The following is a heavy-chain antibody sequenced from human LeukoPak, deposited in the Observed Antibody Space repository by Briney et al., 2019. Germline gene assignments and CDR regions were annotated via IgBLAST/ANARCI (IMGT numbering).Heavy chain of an antibody. Sequence: QPGGSLRLSCAASGFTFDDYAMHWVRQAPGKGLEWVSLISGDGGSTYYADSVKGRFTISRDNSKNTLYLQMNSLRAEDTAVYYCARGGAVAGPGVFDYWGQGTLVTVSS. V-gene: IGHV3-43*02. CDR1: GFTFDDYA. CDR2: ISGDGGST. CDR3: ARGGAVAGPGVFDY. D-gene: IGHD6-19*01. J-gene: IGHJ4*02.